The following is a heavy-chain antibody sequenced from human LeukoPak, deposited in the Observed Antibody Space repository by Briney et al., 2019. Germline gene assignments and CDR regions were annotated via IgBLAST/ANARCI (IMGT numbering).Heavy chain of an antibody. CDR3: ARARTYYYGSGAYYMDV. CDR2: IKQDGSEK. J-gene: IGHJ6*03. V-gene: IGHV3-7*01. CDR1: GFTFSSYW. Sequence: QTGGSLRLSCAASGFTFSSYWMSWVRQAPGKGLEWVANIKQDGSEKYYVDSVKGRFTISRDNSKNTLYLQMNSLRAEDTAVYYCARARTYYYGSGAYYMDVWGKGTTVTISS. D-gene: IGHD3-10*01.